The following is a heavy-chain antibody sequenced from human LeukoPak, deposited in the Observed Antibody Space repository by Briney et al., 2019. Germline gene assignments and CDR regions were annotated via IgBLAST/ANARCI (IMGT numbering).Heavy chain of an antibody. Sequence: PGGSLRLSCPASGFTFSSYSMNWVRQAPGKGLEGVSYISSSSSTIYYADSVKGRFTISRDNAKNSLYLQMNSLRDEDTAVYYCARGPQYNWNGYYFDYWGQGTLVTVSS. CDR2: ISSSSSTI. CDR1: GFTFSSYS. CDR3: ARGPQYNWNGYYFDY. D-gene: IGHD1-1*01. J-gene: IGHJ4*02. V-gene: IGHV3-48*02.